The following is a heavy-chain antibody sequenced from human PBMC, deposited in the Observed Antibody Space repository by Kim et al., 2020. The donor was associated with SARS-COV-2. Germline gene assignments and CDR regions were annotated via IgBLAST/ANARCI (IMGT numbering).Heavy chain of an antibody. V-gene: IGHV1-46*01. CDR2: INPSGGGT. CDR3: ARDVWKYSAYDPTDN. D-gene: IGHD5-12*01. CDR1: GYTFTSYD. J-gene: IGHJ4*02. Sequence: ASVKVSCKASGYTFTSYDVHWIRQAPGQGLEWMASINPSGGGTRYAQKFRGRVTLTRDTSTTTIYMEVISLRSDDTAVYYCARDVWKYSAYDPTDNWGQGTLVTVSS.